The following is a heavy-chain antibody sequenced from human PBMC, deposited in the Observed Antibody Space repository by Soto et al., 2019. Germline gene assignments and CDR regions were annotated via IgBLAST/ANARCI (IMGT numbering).Heavy chain of an antibody. Sequence: EVQLVESWGGLGKPGGSLRLSCAASGFTCSSYSMNWVRQAPGKGLEWVSSISSSSSYIYYADSVKGRFTISRDNAKNSLYLQMNSLRAEDTAVYYCARVERAYCGGDCYDYWGQGTLVTVSS. CDR1: GFTCSSYS. CDR3: ARVERAYCGGDCYDY. V-gene: IGHV3-21*01. D-gene: IGHD2-21*01. J-gene: IGHJ4*02. CDR2: ISSSSSYI.